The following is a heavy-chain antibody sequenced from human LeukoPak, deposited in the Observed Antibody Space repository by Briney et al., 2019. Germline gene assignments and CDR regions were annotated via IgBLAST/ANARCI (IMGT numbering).Heavy chain of an antibody. CDR2: IIPIFGTA. D-gene: IGHD5-18*01. V-gene: IGHV1-69*01. Sequence: SVKVSCKASGGTFSSYAISWVRQAPGQGLEWMGGIIPIFGTANYAQNFQGRVTITADESTSTAYMERSSLRSEDTAVYYCARGGIQLSNDAFDIWGQGTMVTVSS. CDR3: ARGGIQLSNDAFDI. J-gene: IGHJ3*02. CDR1: GGTFSSYA.